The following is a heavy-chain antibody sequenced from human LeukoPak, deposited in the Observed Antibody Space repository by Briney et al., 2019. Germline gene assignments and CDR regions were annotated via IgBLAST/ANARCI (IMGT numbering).Heavy chain of an antibody. J-gene: IGHJ4*02. D-gene: IGHD3-22*01. CDR1: GGSIGSYY. Sequence: SETLSLTCTVSGGSIGSYYWSWIRQPPGKGLEWIGYIYYSGSTNYNPSLKSRVTISVDTSKNQFSLKLSSVTAADTAVYYCARTREFYYDSSGPFDYWGQGTLVTVSS. CDR2: IYYSGST. CDR3: ARTREFYYDSSGPFDY. V-gene: IGHV4-59*01.